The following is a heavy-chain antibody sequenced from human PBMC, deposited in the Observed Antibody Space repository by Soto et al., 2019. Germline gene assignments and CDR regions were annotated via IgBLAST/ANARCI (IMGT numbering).Heavy chain of an antibody. CDR1: GYTFTDYG. CDR3: ARDQYAVGGDF. J-gene: IGHJ4*02. V-gene: IGHV1-18*01. CDR2: INTYHGQT. Sequence: QVQMVQSGVEVKKPGTSVKVSCKASGYTFTDYGVSWVRQAPGQGLEGMGWINTYHGQTNKAQKVQGRVTMTTDTATATAYMALRSRNSDSTVVYYCARDQYAVGGDFWGLGTVVTVSS. D-gene: IGHD1-26*01.